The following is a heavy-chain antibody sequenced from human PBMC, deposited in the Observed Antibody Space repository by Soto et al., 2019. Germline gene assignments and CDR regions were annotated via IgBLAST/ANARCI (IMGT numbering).Heavy chain of an antibody. V-gene: IGHV3-7*03. CDR2: IQEYGNGK. CDR1: GFTFSNYW. J-gene: IGHJ6*01. CDR3: AGGHHAVVQAGRCNNHNYYWMGV. D-gene: IGHD2-2*01. Sequence: GGSLRLSCAASGFTFSNYWMNWVRQAPGKGLEWVANIQEYGNGKNYVDSVKGRFAIFRDNAQNSLLLQMYSLKTEATAVYYCAGGHHAVVQAGRCNNHNYYWMGVWGQGTTVAVSS.